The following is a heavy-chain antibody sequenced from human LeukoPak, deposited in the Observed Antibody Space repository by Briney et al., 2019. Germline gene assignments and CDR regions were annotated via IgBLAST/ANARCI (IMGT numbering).Heavy chain of an antibody. V-gene: IGHV3-23*01. Sequence: GGSLRLSCAASGFNFRSYAMSWVRQAPGKGLEWVSTVTGGAVATYYADPVGGRHTISRDNSKNTLYLQMNSLRAEDTAVYYCARDSPLKGYNSGWATNSFDFWGQGTLVTVSS. CDR1: GFNFRSYA. CDR3: ARDSPLKGYNSGWATNSFDF. D-gene: IGHD6-19*01. J-gene: IGHJ4*02. CDR2: VTGGAVAT.